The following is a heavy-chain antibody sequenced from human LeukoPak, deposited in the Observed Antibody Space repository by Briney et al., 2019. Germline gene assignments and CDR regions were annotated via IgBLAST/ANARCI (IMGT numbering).Heavy chain of an antibody. CDR1: GGTFSSYA. CDR2: IIPILGIA. D-gene: IGHD4-17*01. V-gene: IGHV1-69*04. J-gene: IGHJ6*02. CDR3: ARAPRGDDYGDYYYYGMDV. Sequence: SVKVSCKASGGTFSSYAISWVRQAPGQGLEWMGRIIPILGIANYAQKFQGRVTITADKSTSTAYMELSSLRSEDTAVYYRARAPRGDDYGDYYYYGMDVWGQGTTVTVSS.